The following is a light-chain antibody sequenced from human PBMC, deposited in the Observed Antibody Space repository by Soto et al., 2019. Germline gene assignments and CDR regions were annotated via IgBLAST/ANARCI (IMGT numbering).Light chain of an antibody. Sequence: EIVLTQSPGTLSLSPWERATLSCRASQSVSSSYLAWYQQKPGQAPRLLIYGASSRATGIPDRFSGSGSGTDFTLTISRLEPEDFAVYFCQQCGGAPLTFGRGTKVDIK. V-gene: IGKV3-20*01. CDR1: QSVSSSY. CDR2: GAS. J-gene: IGKJ4*01. CDR3: QQCGGAPLT.